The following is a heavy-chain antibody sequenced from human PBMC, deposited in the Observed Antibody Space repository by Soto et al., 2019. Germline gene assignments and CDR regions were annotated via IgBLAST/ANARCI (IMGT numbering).Heavy chain of an antibody. CDR1: GFTFSSYA. J-gene: IGHJ4*02. CDR3: AKGSTVTTIWRHFDY. CDR2: ISGSGGST. V-gene: IGHV3-23*01. D-gene: IGHD4-17*01. Sequence: GGSLRLSCAASGFTFSSYAMSWVRQAPGKGLEWVSAISGSGGSTYYADSVKGRFTISRDNSKNTLYLQMNSLRAEDTAVYYCAKGSTVTTIWRHFDYWGQGTLVTVSS.